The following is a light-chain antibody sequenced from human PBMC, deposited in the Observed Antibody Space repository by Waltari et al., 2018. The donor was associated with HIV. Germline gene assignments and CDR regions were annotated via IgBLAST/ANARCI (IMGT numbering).Light chain of an antibody. J-gene: IGKJ4*01. CDR2: DAS. CDR3: QQRSDWLT. V-gene: IGKV3-11*01. CDR1: QSVSTY. Sequence: EIVLPQSPATLSLSPGERATLSCRASQSVSTYLAWYQHKPGQAPRLLIYDASKRATGIPARFSGSGSGTDFTLTISNLAPEDFAVYYCQQRSDWLTFGGGTRVES.